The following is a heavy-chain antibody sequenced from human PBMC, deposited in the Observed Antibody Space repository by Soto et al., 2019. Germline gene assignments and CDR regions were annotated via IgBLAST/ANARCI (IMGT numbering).Heavy chain of an antibody. CDR3: ARGSSSSYYYYYYMDV. J-gene: IGHJ6*03. D-gene: IGHD6-13*01. CDR2: ISAYNGNT. Sequence: ASVKVSCKASGYTFTSYGISWVRQAPGQGLEWMGWISAYNGNTNYAQKLQGRVTMTTDTSTSTAYMELRSLRSDDTDVYYCARGSSSSYYYYYYMDVWGKGTTVTVSS. V-gene: IGHV1-18*01. CDR1: GYTFTSYG.